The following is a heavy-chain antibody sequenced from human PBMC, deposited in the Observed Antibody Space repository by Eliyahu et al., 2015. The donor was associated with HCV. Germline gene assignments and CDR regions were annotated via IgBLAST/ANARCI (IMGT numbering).Heavy chain of an antibody. V-gene: IGHV2-26*01. CDR3: ARIQGEGELSLVLDY. J-gene: IGHJ4*02. D-gene: IGHD3-16*02. Sequence: QVTLKESGPVLVKPTETLTLTCTVSGFSLSNARMGVSWIRQPPGKALEWLAHIFSNDEKSYSTSLKSRLTISKDTSKSQVVLTMTNMDPVDTATYYCARIQGEGELSLVLDYWGQGTLVTVSS. CDR2: IFSNDEK. CDR1: GFSLSNARMG.